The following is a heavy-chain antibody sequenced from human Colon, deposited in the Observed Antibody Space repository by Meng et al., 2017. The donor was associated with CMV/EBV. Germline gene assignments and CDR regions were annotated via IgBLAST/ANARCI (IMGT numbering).Heavy chain of an antibody. CDR3: ARDPGSGPDY. CDR2: IYYTGST. J-gene: IGHJ4*02. V-gene: IGHV4-31*03. D-gene: IGHD2-15*01. Sequence: LTCPVSGGSISSDGYYWSWNRQHPGKGLEWIGYIYYTGSTYYNPTLKGRVVISGDTSKNQFSLKLSSVTAADTAVYFCARDPGSGPDYWGQGTLVTVSS. CDR1: GGSISSDGYY.